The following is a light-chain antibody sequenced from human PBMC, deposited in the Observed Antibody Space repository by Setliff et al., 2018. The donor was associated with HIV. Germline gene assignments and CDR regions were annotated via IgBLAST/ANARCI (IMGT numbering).Light chain of an antibody. Sequence: QSVLTQPASVSGSPEQSITISCTGTSSDVGGYNHVSWYQQHPGKAPKLIISEVRNRPSGISSRFSGSKSGNTASLTISGLQAEDEAEYYCSSYAITNTLPFGTGTKGTVL. CDR2: EVR. CDR1: SSDVGGYNH. J-gene: IGLJ1*01. V-gene: IGLV2-14*01. CDR3: SSYAITNTLP.